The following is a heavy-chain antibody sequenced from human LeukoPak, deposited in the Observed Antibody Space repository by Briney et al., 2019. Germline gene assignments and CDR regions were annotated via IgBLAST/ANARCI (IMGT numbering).Heavy chain of an antibody. CDR3: AKDKVLWLATLLDY. CDR1: GFTLSSYA. D-gene: IGHD5-24*01. V-gene: IGHV3-23*01. CDR2: LSISGDNT. J-gene: IGHJ4*02. Sequence: PGGSLRLSCAASGFTLSSYAMSWVRQAPGKGLEWVSALSISGDNTYYTDSVKGRFTISRDSSTNTLYLQMNSLRAEDTAVYYCAKDKVLWLATLLDYWGQGTLVTVSS.